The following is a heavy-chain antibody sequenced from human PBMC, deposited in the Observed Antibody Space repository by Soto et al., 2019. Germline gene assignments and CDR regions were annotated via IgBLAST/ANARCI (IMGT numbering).Heavy chain of an antibody. D-gene: IGHD5-12*01. CDR3: ARGTLRGYYYGMDV. CDR1: GYTLHSSD. J-gene: IGHJ6*02. Sequence: ASVKVCCKASGYTLHSSDMSWVRHETGQGLEWMGWMNPNSGNTGYAQKFQGRVTMTRNTSITTAYMELSSLRSEDTAVYYCARGTLRGYYYGMDVWGQGTTVTVSS. CDR2: MNPNSGNT. V-gene: IGHV1-8*01.